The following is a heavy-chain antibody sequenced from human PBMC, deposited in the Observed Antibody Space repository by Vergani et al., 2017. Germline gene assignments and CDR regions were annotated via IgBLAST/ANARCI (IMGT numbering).Heavy chain of an antibody. V-gene: IGHV4-34*01. CDR1: GGSFSGYY. J-gene: IGHJ6*02. CDR3: ARGVYDSSGYYSYYYYGMDV. CDR2: INHSGST. Sequence: QVQLQQWGAGLLKPSETLSLTCAVYGGSFSGYYWSWIRQPPGKGLEWIGEINHSGSTNYNPSLKSRVTISVDTSKNQFSLKLSSVTAADTAVYYCARGVYDSSGYYSYYYYGMDVWGQGTTVTVSS. D-gene: IGHD3-22*01.